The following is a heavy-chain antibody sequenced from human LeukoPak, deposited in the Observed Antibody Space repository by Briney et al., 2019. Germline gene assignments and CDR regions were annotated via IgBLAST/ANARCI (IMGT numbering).Heavy chain of an antibody. D-gene: IGHD6-19*01. CDR2: INPSGGST. Sequence: ASVKVSCNASGYTFTSYYMHWVRQAPGQGLEWMGIINPSGGSTSYAQKFQGRVTMTRDMSTSTVYMELSSLRSEDTAVYYCAREKGPIAVAAPRLDYWGQGTLVTVSS. V-gene: IGHV1-46*01. CDR3: AREKGPIAVAAPRLDY. J-gene: IGHJ4*02. CDR1: GYTFTSYY.